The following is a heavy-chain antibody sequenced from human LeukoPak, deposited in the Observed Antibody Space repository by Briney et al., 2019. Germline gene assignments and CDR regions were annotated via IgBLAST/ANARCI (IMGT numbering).Heavy chain of an antibody. CDR3: AGYCSSTSCYMSQAFDT. CDR1: GFTFSSYW. J-gene: IGHJ3*02. CDR2: IKEDGSEK. V-gene: IGHV3-7*01. Sequence: GGSLRLSCAASGFTFSSYWMSWVRQAPGKGLEWVANIKEDGSEKYYVDSVKGRFTISRDNAKKSLYLQMNSLRAEDTAVYYCAGYCSSTSCYMSQAFDTWGQGTMVTVSS. D-gene: IGHD2-2*02.